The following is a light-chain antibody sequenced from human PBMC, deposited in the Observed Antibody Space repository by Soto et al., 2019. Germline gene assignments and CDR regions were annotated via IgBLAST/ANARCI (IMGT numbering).Light chain of an antibody. J-gene: IGLJ3*02. Sequence: QSVLTQPPSASGPPGQRVAIPCSGSTSNIGSKYVYWYQQLPGTAPKLLIYRNNQRPSGVPDRFSGSKSGTSASLAISGLRSEDEADYYCAAWDGGLSGGVFGGGTKVTVL. V-gene: IGLV1-47*01. CDR2: RNN. CDR3: AAWDGGLSGGV. CDR1: TSNIGSKY.